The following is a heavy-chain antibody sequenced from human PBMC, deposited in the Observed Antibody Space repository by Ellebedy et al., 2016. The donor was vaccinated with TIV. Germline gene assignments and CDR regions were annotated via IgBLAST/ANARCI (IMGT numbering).Heavy chain of an antibody. CDR3: ARGGGVYGGMDV. CDR1: GGTFSSYA. J-gene: IGHJ6*02. D-gene: IGHD2/OR15-2a*01. V-gene: IGHV1-69*13. Sequence: SVKVSXXASGGTFSSYAISWVRQAPGQGLEWMGGIIPIFGTANYAQKFQGRVTITADESTSTAYMELSSLRSEDPAVYYCARGGGVYGGMDVWGQGTTVTVSS. CDR2: IIPIFGTA.